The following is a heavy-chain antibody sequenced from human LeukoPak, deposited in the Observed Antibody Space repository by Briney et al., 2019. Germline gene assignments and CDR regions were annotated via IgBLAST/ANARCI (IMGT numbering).Heavy chain of an antibody. J-gene: IGHJ6*02. CDR3: ARSYYGSGSYYYYYGMDV. Sequence: SETLSLTCTVSGGSISSSSYYWGWIRQPPGKGLEWIGSIYYSGSTYYNPSLKSRVTISVDTSKNQFSLKLSSVTAADTAVYYCARSYYGSGSYYYYYGMDVWGQGTAVTVSS. CDR1: GGSISSSSYY. V-gene: IGHV4-39*07. CDR2: IYYSGST. D-gene: IGHD3-10*01.